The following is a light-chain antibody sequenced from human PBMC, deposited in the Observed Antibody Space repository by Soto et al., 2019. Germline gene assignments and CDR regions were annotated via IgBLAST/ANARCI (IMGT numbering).Light chain of an antibody. CDR2: GAS. V-gene: IGKV3-15*01. CDR1: QSVSSN. CDR3: QQYNNWPPT. J-gene: IGKJ5*01. Sequence: EIVMTQSPATLSASPGERATLSCRASQSVSSNLAWYQQKPGQAPRLLIYGASTRATGIPARFSGSGSGTEFTLTISSLQSEDFAVYYCQQYNNWPPTFGQGTRLEI.